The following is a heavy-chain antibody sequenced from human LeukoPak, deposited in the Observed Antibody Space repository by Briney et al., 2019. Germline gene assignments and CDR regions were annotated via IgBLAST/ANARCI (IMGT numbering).Heavy chain of an antibody. Sequence: GASVKVSCKASGYTFTSYVIHWVRQAPGQRLEWMGWINAGNENRVYSQNFQGRVTITRDTSATTVYMELSSLRSEDTAVYSCARVTGTYCDYWGQGTLVTVSS. CDR2: INAGNENR. J-gene: IGHJ4*02. D-gene: IGHD3-9*01. V-gene: IGHV1-3*01. CDR1: GYTFTSYV. CDR3: ARVTGTYCDY.